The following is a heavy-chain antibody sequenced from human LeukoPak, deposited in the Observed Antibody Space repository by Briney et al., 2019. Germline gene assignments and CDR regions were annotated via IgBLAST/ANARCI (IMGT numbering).Heavy chain of an antibody. V-gene: IGHV3-9*01. J-gene: IGHJ3*02. CDR2: ISWNSGSI. CDR3: AKDTRGWPWSAFDI. Sequence: GGSLRLSCAASGFTFDDYAMHWVRQAPGKGLEWVSGISWNSGSIGYADSVKGRFTISRDNAKNSLYLQMNSLRAEDTALYYCAKDTRGWPWSAFDIWGQGTMVTVSS. D-gene: IGHD5-24*01. CDR1: GFTFDDYA.